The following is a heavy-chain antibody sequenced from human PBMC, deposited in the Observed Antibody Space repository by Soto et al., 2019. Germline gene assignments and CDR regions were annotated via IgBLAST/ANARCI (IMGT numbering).Heavy chain of an antibody. CDR1: GYSFTSDG. CDR2: ISVYSGKT. CDR3: VISAMAGYHYYYGMDV. J-gene: IGHJ6*02. Sequence: ASVKGYCKASGYSFTSDGMHWVRQAPGQGLEVMGWISVYSGKTSYSQKLQDRVTISTDTSTSTAYMELMSLRSDYTAFYCFVISAMAGYHYYYGMDVWGRGTTVTVSS. V-gene: IGHV1-18*01. D-gene: IGHD2-15*01.